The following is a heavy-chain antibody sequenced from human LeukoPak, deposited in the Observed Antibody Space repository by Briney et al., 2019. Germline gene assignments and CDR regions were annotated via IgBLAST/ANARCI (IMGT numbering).Heavy chain of an antibody. CDR3: ASHGTYYYGSGSYYPDY. CDR1: GFTFSSYG. D-gene: IGHD3-10*01. V-gene: IGHV3-7*01. CDR2: IKQDGSEK. Sequence: GGSLRLSCAASGFTFSSYGMSWVRQAPGKGLEWVANIKQDGSEKYYVDSVKGRFTISRDNAKNSLYLQMNSLRAEDTAVYYCASHGTYYYGSGSYYPDYWGQGTLVTVSS. J-gene: IGHJ4*02.